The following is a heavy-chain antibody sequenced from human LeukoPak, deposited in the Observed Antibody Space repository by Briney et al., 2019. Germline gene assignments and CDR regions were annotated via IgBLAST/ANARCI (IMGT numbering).Heavy chain of an antibody. CDR1: GDSISSYY. V-gene: IGHV4-59*08. CDR2: IYYSGST. D-gene: IGHD2-2*01. J-gene: IGHJ6*02. Sequence: SETLSLTCTVSGDSISSYYWSWIRQPPGKGLEWIGYIYYSGSTNYNPSLKSRVTISVDTSKNQFSLKLSSVTAADTAVYYCARGEGYCSSTSCHGGYYGMDVWGQGTTVTVSS. CDR3: ARGEGYCSSTSCHGGYYGMDV.